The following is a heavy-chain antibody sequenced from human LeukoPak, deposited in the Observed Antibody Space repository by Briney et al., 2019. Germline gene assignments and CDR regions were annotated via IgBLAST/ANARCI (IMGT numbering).Heavy chain of an antibody. CDR3: AIFQGTYGDNDNDY. CDR1: GGTFRSYA. D-gene: IGHD4-17*01. V-gene: IGHV1-69*13. J-gene: IGHJ4*02. Sequence: SVKVSCKASGGTFRSYAINWVRLAPGKGLEWMGGIIPMVNTPKYAQKFQGRVTITADESTSIGYMEVSSLRSEDTAVYYCAIFQGTYGDNDNDYWGQGTLVTVSS. CDR2: IIPMVNTP.